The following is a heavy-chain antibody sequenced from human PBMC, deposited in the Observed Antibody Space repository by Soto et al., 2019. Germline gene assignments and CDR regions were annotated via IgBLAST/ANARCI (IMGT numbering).Heavy chain of an antibody. V-gene: IGHV1-3*01. CDR2: INGVNGNT. Sequence: QVQLVQSGADVKQSGASVRVSCKASGQSLTSYAMHWVRQAPGQRPEWMGWINGVNGNTRYSPKFQDRVTITRDTSASTVYMEVSSLRSEDTAVYFCASSSWAGNIFYYGMDVWGQGTTVTVS. CDR1: GQSLTSYA. CDR3: ASSSWAGNIFYYGMDV. D-gene: IGHD3-9*01. J-gene: IGHJ6*02.